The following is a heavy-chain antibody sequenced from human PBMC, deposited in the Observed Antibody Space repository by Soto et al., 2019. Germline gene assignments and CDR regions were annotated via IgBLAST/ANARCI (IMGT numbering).Heavy chain of an antibody. D-gene: IGHD2-21*02. CDR1: GGSISSSNW. V-gene: IGHV4-4*02. CDR2: IYHSGST. CDR3: ASLYCGGDCDQGLDP. Sequence: SETLSLTRAVSGGSISSSNWWSWVRQPPGKGLEWIGEIYHSGSTNYNPSLKSRVTISVDKSKNQFSLKLSSVTAADTAVYYCASLYCGGDCDQGLDPWGQGTLVTVSS. J-gene: IGHJ5*02.